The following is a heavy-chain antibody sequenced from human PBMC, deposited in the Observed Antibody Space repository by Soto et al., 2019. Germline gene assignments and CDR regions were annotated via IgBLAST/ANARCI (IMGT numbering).Heavy chain of an antibody. J-gene: IGHJ4*02. D-gene: IGHD3-9*01. Sequence: PXVFLKIACKGSGESFTSYWISWVRQMPGKGLEWMGRIDPSDSYTNYSPSFQGHVTISADKSISTAYLQWSSLKASDTAMYYCARSNHWLYPDYWGQGTLVTVSS. V-gene: IGHV5-10-1*01. CDR3: ARSNHWLYPDY. CDR2: IDPSDSYT. CDR1: GESFTSYW.